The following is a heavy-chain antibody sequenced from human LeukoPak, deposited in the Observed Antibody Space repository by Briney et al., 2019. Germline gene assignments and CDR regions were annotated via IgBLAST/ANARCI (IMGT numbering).Heavy chain of an antibody. V-gene: IGHV3-30*02. CDR2: ILYEGNIE. CDR3: AKDRRGFSVGLSSSLDY. Sequence: GGSQRLSCAPSGHTFNKYGMHSVRQAPGKGLGCVTFILYEGNIELHGDSVKGRVSISRDNTNQTVYLQMNRLASEDTAFYYRAKDRRGFSVGLSSSLDYWGQGALVIVSS. D-gene: IGHD5/OR15-5a*01. CDR1: GHTFNKYG. J-gene: IGHJ4*02.